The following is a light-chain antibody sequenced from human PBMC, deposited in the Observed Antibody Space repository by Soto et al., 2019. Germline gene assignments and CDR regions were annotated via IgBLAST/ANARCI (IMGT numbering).Light chain of an antibody. CDR3: QSADSSGTYPVV. CDR1: ALPKQY. V-gene: IGLV3-25*03. Sequence: SYELTQPPSVSVSPGQTARITCSGDALPKQYAYWYRQKPGQAPVLVIYKDSERPSGIPERFSGSSSGTTVTLTISGVQAEDEADYYCQSADSSGTYPVVFGRGTKLTVL. CDR2: KDS. J-gene: IGLJ2*01.